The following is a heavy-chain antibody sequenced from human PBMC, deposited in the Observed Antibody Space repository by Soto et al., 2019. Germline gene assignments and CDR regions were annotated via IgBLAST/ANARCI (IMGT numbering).Heavy chain of an antibody. CDR1: GGTFSSYA. Sequence: QVQLVQSGAEVKKPGSSVKVSCKASGGTFSSYAISWVRQAPGQGLEWMGGIIPIFGTANYAQKFQGRVTITADESTSTDYMELSSLRSEDTAVYYCASAARGASLRPEFDYWGQGTLVTVSS. CDR3: ASAARGASLRPEFDY. V-gene: IGHV1-69*01. CDR2: IIPIFGTA. J-gene: IGHJ4*02. D-gene: IGHD6-6*01.